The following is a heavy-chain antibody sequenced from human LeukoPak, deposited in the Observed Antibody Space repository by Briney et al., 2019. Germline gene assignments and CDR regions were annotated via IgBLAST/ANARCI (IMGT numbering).Heavy chain of an antibody. V-gene: IGHV3-33*06. Sequence: GRSLRLSCAASGFTFSSYGMHGVRQAPGKGLEWVAVIWYDGSNKYYADSVKGRFTISRDNSKNTLYLQMNSLRAEDTAVYYCAKGERGGPYYYYMDVWGKGTTVTVSS. CDR1: GFTFSSYG. CDR3: AKGERGGPYYYYMDV. J-gene: IGHJ6*03. CDR2: IWYDGSNK. D-gene: IGHD2-15*01.